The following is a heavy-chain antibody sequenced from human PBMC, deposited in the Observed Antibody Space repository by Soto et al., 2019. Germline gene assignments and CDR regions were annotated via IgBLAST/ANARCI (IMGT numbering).Heavy chain of an antibody. CDR1: GYSFTNVW. CDR3: ARSYSSAWFGAEFDY. V-gene: IGHV5-51*01. J-gene: IGHJ4*02. Sequence: GESLKISCNVSGYSFTNVWIGWVRQMPGQGLEWMGIIFPGDSETRYSPSFEGQVTISVDKSIATAYLQWSSLKASDSAMYYCARSYSSAWFGAEFDYWGQGTLVTVSS. CDR2: IFPGDSET. D-gene: IGHD6-19*01.